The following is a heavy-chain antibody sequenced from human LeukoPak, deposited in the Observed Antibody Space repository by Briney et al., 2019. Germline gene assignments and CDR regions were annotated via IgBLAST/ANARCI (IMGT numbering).Heavy chain of an antibody. CDR2: IRNDGTET. D-gene: IGHD1-1*01. J-gene: IGHJ3*02. V-gene: IGHV3-33*01. CDR1: GFTFSVYG. CDR3: ARENWNVAKYVLDI. Sequence: GGSPRLSCVASGFTFSVYGMHWVRQAPGRGLDWVTVIRNDGTETFYADSVKGHFTISRYNSRNTLYLEMNSLRVDDTAMYYCARENWNVAKYVLDIWGQGTLVSVAS.